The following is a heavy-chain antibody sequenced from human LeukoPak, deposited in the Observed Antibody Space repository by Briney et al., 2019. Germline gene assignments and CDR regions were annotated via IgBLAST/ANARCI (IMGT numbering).Heavy chain of an antibody. CDR3: ARDRPSLSGVCYMCAWHI. D-gene: IGHD2-8*02. CDR2: ISAHNGDI. CDR1: GYTFTSYA. Sequence: ASVKVSCKASGYTFTSYAMNWVRQAPGQGLEWMGWISAHNGDINYAQRFQDRVTLTTDTSTSTAYMELRGLTSDDTAMYYCARDRPSLSGVCYMCAWHIWGQGTMITVSS. J-gene: IGHJ3*02. V-gene: IGHV1-18*01.